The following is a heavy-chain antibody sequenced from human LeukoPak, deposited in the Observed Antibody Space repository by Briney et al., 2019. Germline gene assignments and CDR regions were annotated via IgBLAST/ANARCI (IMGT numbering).Heavy chain of an antibody. Sequence: GGSLRLPCAASGFSFSSYSMHWVRQAPGKGLEWVSTISGTTDGPYYADSVKGRFTTSRDNSKNTMYLQINNVRAEDTAVYYCAKDPLGYGGHYFDNWGQGTRVTVSS. CDR2: ISGTTDGP. J-gene: IGHJ4*02. CDR3: AKDPLGYGGHYFDN. D-gene: IGHD4-23*01. V-gene: IGHV3-23*01. CDR1: GFSFSSYS.